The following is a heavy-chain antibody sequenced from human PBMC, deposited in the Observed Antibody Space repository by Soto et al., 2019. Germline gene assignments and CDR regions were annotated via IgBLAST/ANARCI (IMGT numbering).Heavy chain of an antibody. D-gene: IGHD3-22*01. Sequence: GWSLRLSCTASVFTFGEYAMSWSRQAPGKGLEWVGFIRSKAYGGTTEYAASVKGRFTISRDDSKSIAYLQMNSLKTEDTAVYYCTSVYYYDSSGYFTAPNYWYFDLWGRGTLVTVSS. CDR2: IRSKAYGGTT. CDR1: VFTFGEYA. CDR3: TSVYYYDSSGYFTAPNYWYFDL. J-gene: IGHJ2*01. V-gene: IGHV3-49*03.